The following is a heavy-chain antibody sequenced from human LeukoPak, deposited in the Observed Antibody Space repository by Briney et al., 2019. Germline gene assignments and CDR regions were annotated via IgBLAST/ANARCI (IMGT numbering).Heavy chain of an antibody. CDR1: GGSISGDY. D-gene: IGHD4-17*01. V-gene: IGHV4-59*01. CDR3: ARGTETTGYFDF. CDR2: IHYTGSS. J-gene: IGHJ4*02. Sequence: SETLSLTCTVSGGSISGDYWSWLRQPPGKGLEWIGYIHYTGSSNYNPSLKSRVTMSVDTSKNQLSLTLGSVTAADTAVYHCARGTETTGYFDFWGPGTLVTVSS.